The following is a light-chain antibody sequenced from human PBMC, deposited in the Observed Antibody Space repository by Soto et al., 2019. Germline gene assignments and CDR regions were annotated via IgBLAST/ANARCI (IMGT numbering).Light chain of an antibody. CDR3: PQRSNWPPTWT. CDR2: DAS. Sequence: EIVLTQSPATRSLSPGERATLSCRASQSVSTYLAWYQQKPGQAPRLLIYDASKRATGIPARFSGSGSGTDFTLTITSLEPEDFGVYYCPQRSNWPPTWTFGQGTKVDIK. V-gene: IGKV3-11*01. CDR1: QSVSTY. J-gene: IGKJ1*01.